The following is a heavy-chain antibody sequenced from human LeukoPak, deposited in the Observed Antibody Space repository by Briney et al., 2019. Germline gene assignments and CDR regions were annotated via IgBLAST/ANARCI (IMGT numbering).Heavy chain of an antibody. CDR2: IYYSGST. D-gene: IGHD3-10*01. CDR3: ARMYYYGSGSYSYFDY. V-gene: IGHV4-31*02. J-gene: IGHJ4*02. CDR1: GLTVSSDY. Sequence: LRLSCAASGLTVSSDYMSWVRQAPGKGLEWIGYIYYSGSTYYNPSLKSRVTISVDTSKNQFSLKLSSVTAADTAVYYCARMYYYGSGSYSYFDYWGQGTLVTVSS.